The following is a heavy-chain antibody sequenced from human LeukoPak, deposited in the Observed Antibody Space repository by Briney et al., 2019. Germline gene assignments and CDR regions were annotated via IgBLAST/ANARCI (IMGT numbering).Heavy chain of an antibody. Sequence: SETLSLTCSVSGGSINGDHWSWIRQTPGKGLEWIGYIHYSGRTSYNPSLKSRVTISVDTSKNQFSLRLASVTAADTAVYYCAKETVVVPADDWFGPWGQGTLVTVSS. J-gene: IGHJ5*02. CDR1: GGSINGDH. CDR2: IHYSGRT. D-gene: IGHD2-21*01. V-gene: IGHV4-59*01. CDR3: AKETVVVPADDWFGP.